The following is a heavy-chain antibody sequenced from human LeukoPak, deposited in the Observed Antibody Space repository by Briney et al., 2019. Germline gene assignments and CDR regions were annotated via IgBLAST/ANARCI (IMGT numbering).Heavy chain of an antibody. J-gene: IGHJ4*02. D-gene: IGHD1-1*01. V-gene: IGHV3-23*01. CDR3: AKDPNPYK. Sequence: GGSLRLSCAASGFTFSSYDMNWVRQAPGKGLEWVSIIGGRDDRTYYADSVKGRFTISRDNSKNTLYLQMNSLRGEDTAVYYCAKDPNPYKWGQGTLVTVSS. CDR1: GFTFSSYD. CDR2: IGGRDDRT.